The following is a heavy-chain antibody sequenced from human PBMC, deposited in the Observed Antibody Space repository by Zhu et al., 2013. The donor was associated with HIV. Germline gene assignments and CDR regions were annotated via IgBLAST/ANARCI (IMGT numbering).Heavy chain of an antibody. D-gene: IGHD3-22*01. V-gene: IGHV1-69*12. CDR3: AEGTYYYDSSGYSSWGAFDI. Sequence: QVQLVQSGAEVKKPGSSVKVSCKASGGTFSSYAISWVRQAPGQGLEWMGGIIPIFGTANYAQKFQGRVTITADESTSTAYMELNSLRSEDTAVYYCAEGTYYYDSSGYSSWGAFDIWGQGTMVTVSS. CDR2: IIPIFGTA. CDR1: GGTFSSYA. J-gene: IGHJ3*02.